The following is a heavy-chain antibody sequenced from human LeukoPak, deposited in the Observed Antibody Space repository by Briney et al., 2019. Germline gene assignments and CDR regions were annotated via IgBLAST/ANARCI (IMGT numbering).Heavy chain of an antibody. CDR1: GYTFTSYD. J-gene: IGHJ5*02. CDR3: ARGHASSSWYRWNWFDP. D-gene: IGHD6-13*01. V-gene: IGHV1-8*01. CDR2: MNPNSGNT. Sequence: ASVKVSCKASGYTFTSYDINRVRQATRHGLKWMGWMNPNSGNTGYAQKFQGRVTMTRNTSISTAYMELSSLRSEDTAVYYCARGHASSSWYRWNWFDPWGQGTLVTVSS.